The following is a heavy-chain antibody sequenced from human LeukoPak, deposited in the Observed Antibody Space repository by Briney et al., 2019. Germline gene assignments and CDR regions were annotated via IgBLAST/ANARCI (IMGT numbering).Heavy chain of an antibody. V-gene: IGHV3-7*01. CDR3: ARGFYSSSSSPDY. Sequence: GGSLRLSCAASGFTFSKAWMNWVRQAPGKGLEWVANIKQDGSEKYYVDSVKGRFTISRDNAKNSLYLQMNSLRAEDTAVYYCARGFYSSSSSPDYWGQGTLVTVSS. D-gene: IGHD6-6*01. J-gene: IGHJ4*02. CDR1: GFTFSKAW. CDR2: IKQDGSEK.